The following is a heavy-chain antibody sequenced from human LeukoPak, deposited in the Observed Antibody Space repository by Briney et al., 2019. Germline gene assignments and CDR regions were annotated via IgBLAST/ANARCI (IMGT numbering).Heavy chain of an antibody. Sequence: GGSLRLSCAASGFTFTRYAMSWVRQAPPGKGLEWVSGISDTGGSTYYADSVKGRFTISKDSSKTILYLQMNSLRAEDAAVYFCAKGSAAGRPYYLDYWGQGTLVTVSS. J-gene: IGHJ4*02. CDR1: GFTFTRYA. V-gene: IGHV3-23*01. CDR3: AKGSAAGRPYYLDY. CDR2: ISDTGGST. D-gene: IGHD6-25*01.